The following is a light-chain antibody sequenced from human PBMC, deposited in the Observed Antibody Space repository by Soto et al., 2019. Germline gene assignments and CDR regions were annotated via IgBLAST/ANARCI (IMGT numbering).Light chain of an antibody. V-gene: IGKV1-39*01. Sequence: DIQMTQSPSSLSASVGDRVTITCRASQSISSYLNWYQQKPGKAPKLLIYAASSLQSGVPSRFSGSGSGTDVTLTISSLQPEDFATYYCQQSYSTPRRFTFGPGTKVDIK. CDR3: QQSYSTPRRFT. J-gene: IGKJ3*01. CDR2: AAS. CDR1: QSISSY.